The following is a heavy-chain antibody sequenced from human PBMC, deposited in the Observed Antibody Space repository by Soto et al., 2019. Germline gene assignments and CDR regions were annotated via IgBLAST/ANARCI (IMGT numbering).Heavy chain of an antibody. Sequence: PSETLSLTCSVSGASISSNSHYWGWIRQPPGKGLEWIGSIHYSGSTYYNPSVKSRVSISVDTSKNQFSLKLSSVTAADTAVYYCARQGADPSTWSGGGFFDFCGQGTLVTVSS. CDR2: IHYSGST. V-gene: IGHV4-39*01. CDR3: ARQGADPSTWSGGGFFDF. CDR1: GASISSNSHY. D-gene: IGHD6-13*01. J-gene: IGHJ4*02.